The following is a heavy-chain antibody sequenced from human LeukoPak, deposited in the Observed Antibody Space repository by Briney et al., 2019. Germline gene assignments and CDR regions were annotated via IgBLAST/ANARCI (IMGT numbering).Heavy chain of an antibody. J-gene: IGHJ3*02. CDR3: ARAAPPYYDFWSGYQVDAFDI. V-gene: IGHV3-66*01. CDR2: IYSGGST. CDR1: GFTVSSNY. Sequence: HGGSLRLSCAASGFTVSSNYMSWVRQAPGKGLEWVSVIYSGGSTYCADPVKGRFTISRDNSKNTLYLQMNSLRAEDTAVYYCARAAPPYYDFWSGYQVDAFDIWGQGTMVTVSS. D-gene: IGHD3-3*01.